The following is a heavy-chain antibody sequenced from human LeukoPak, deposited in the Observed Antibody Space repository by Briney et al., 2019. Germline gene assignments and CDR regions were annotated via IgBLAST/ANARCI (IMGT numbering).Heavy chain of an antibody. CDR3: ALSAPPNWFDP. CDR1: GFTFSSYA. CDR2: ISYDGSNK. J-gene: IGHJ5*02. V-gene: IGHV3-30-3*01. Sequence: EAGGSLRLSCAASGFTFSSYAMHWVRQAPGKGLEWVAVISYDGSNKYYADSVKGRFTISRDNSKNTLYLQMNSLRAEDTAVYYCALSAPPNWFDPWGQGTLVTVSS.